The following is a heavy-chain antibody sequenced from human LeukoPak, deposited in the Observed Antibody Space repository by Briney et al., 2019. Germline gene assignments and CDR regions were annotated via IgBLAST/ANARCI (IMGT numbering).Heavy chain of an antibody. CDR3: ARTNDYSNPHFDY. Sequence: ASVKVSCKASGYTFTGYYMHWVRQAPGQGLEWMGWINPNGGGTNYAQKFQGRVTMTRDTSISTAYMELSRLRSDDTAVYYCARTNDYSNPHFDYWGQGTLVTVSS. V-gene: IGHV1-2*02. CDR2: INPNGGGT. D-gene: IGHD4-11*01. J-gene: IGHJ4*02. CDR1: GYTFTGYY.